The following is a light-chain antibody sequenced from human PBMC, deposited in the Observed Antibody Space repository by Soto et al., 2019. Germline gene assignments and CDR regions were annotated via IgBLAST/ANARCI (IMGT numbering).Light chain of an antibody. V-gene: IGKV3-20*01. CDR1: QNIRGNE. Sequence: EVVLTQSPGTQSLSPGERATLSCMASQNIRGNELAWYQQKPGQAPRLLIYRGSSRATGIPDRFSGRGSGTDFTLTITRLEPEDFAVYYCQDYGTSAPWTFGQGTKVEIK. J-gene: IGKJ1*01. CDR2: RGS. CDR3: QDYGTSAPWT.